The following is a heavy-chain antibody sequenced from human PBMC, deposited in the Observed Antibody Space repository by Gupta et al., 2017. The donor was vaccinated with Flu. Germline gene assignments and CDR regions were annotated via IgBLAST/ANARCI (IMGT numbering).Heavy chain of an antibody. D-gene: IGHD2-2*01. CDR3: ASRKSSVTRGDY. Sequence: TIFYADSVKGRFTISRDNAKDSLYLQMDSLRADDTAIYYCASRKSSVTRGDYWGQGTPVTDSA. CDR2: TI. J-gene: IGHJ4*01. V-gene: IGHV3-48*03.